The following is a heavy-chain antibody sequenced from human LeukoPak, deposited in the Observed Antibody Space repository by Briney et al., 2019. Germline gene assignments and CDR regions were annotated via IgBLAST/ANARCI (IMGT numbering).Heavy chain of an antibody. D-gene: IGHD6-6*01. J-gene: IGHJ1*01. CDR2: IYWNDDN. CDR1: GFSLSTNGVG. Sequence: SGPTLVNPTQTLTLTCTASGFSLSTNGVGVAWIRQPPGKALEWLSLIYWNDDNRYSPSLKSRLTITKDTSKSQVVLTMVNMDPVDTATYYCAHRHYSSSSPAEFFQHWGQGTLVTVSS. CDR3: AHRHYSSSSPAEFFQH. V-gene: IGHV2-5*01.